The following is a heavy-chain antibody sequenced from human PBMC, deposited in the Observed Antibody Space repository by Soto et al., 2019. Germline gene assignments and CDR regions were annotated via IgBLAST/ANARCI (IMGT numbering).Heavy chain of an antibody. D-gene: IGHD3-3*01. Sequence: EVQLLESGGGLVQPGGSLRLSCAASGFTFSSYAMSWVRQAPGKGLEWVSAISGSGGSTYYADSVKGRFTISRDNSKNTLYLQMNSLRAEDTAVYYCAKDAIFGVDIPHTYNWFDPWGQGTLVTVSS. V-gene: IGHV3-23*01. CDR1: GFTFSSYA. CDR2: ISGSGGST. J-gene: IGHJ5*02. CDR3: AKDAIFGVDIPHTYNWFDP.